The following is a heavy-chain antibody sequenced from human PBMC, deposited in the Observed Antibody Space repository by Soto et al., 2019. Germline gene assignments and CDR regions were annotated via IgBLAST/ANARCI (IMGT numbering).Heavy chain of an antibody. CDR3: ARYGGYCSSTSCYETRGFDY. V-gene: IGHV1-69*02. J-gene: IGHJ4*02. CDR2: IIPILGIA. Sequence: QVQLVQSGAEVKKPGSSVKVSCKASGGTFSSYTISWVRQAPGQGLEWMGRIIPILGIANYAQKFQGRVTTTADKSTSTAYMELSSLRSEDTAVYYCARYGGYCSSTSCYETRGFDYWGQGTLVTVSS. CDR1: GGTFSSYT. D-gene: IGHD2-2*01.